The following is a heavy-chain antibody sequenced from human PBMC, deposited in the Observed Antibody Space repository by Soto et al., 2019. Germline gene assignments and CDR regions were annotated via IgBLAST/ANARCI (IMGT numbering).Heavy chain of an antibody. CDR1: GVSLSTGGMG. CDR2: IFWDDDK. CDR3: AHIYTATGGHFDY. J-gene: IGHJ4*02. Sequence: ASGPTLMNPTQTLTRTCTFSGVSLSTGGMGVGWIRHPAEKPLEWLALIFWDDDKRYNPPLKSRLTITKDTSENQVVLTLTNMDPVDIATYYCAHIYTATGGHFDYWGQGTLVTVSS. V-gene: IGHV2-5*02. D-gene: IGHD2-8*02.